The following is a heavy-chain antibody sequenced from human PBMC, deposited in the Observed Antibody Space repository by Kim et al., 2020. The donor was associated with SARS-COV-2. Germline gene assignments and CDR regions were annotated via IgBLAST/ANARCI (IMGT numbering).Heavy chain of an antibody. J-gene: IGHJ6*04. Sequence: GGSLRLSCAASGFQFDDYAMQWVQQVPGKGLEWVSGLWWNCQNIGYVDSVKGRFTISRDNAKNSLYLQMNSLRIEDTALYYFVKGRLYDLWSGYPDVWGKGTAVTVPS. D-gene: IGHD3-3*01. V-gene: IGHV3-9*01. CDR2: LWWNCQNI. CDR3: VKGRLYDLWSGYPDV. CDR1: GFQFDDYA.